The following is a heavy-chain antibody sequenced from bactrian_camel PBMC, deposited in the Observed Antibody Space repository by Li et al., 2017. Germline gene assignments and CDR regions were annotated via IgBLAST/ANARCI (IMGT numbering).Heavy chain of an antibody. CDR1: GLTYFSYY. Sequence: EVQLVESGGGSVQAGGFLRLSCAASGLTYFSYYMGWFRQAPGKEREWGASIYTTLGDTFYADSVRGRFTISRDNAKRTVYLQMNSLRPGDSGVYYCTADPFAVVAGSRTCAGAWSQGTQVTVS. J-gene: IGHJ6*01. V-gene: IGHV3S40*01. D-gene: IGHD6*01. CDR3: TADPFAVVAGSRTCAGA. CDR2: IYTTLGDT.